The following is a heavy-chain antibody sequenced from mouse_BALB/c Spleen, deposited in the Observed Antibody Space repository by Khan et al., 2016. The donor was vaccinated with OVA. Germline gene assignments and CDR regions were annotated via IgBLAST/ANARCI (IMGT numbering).Heavy chain of an antibody. J-gene: IGHJ3*01. CDR1: GYTFTSYT. CDR2: INPSNGYT. Sequence: QVRLQQSGSELARPGASVKMSCKASGYTFTSYTMHWVKQRPGQGLEWIGYINPSNGYTNYNQKFKDKATLNADKSSSTAYMQLSSLTSEDSAVYCCAREGASYRYDGWFAFWGQGTLVTVSA. V-gene: IGHV1-4*01. CDR3: AREGASYRYDGWFAF. D-gene: IGHD2-14*01.